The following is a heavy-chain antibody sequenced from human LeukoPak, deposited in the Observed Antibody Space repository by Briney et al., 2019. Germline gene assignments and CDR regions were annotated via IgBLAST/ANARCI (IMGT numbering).Heavy chain of an antibody. V-gene: IGHV4-59*01. J-gene: IGHJ4*02. CDR2: ISYTVTS. Sequence: PSETLSLTCTVSGGSISTYYWSWIRQPPGKALEWIGYISYTVTSNYNPSLKSRVTISVDTSKNQFSLKLSSVTAADTAVYYCARVGDWNDLVYWGQGTLVTVSS. CDR1: GGSISTYY. D-gene: IGHD1-1*01. CDR3: ARVGDWNDLVY.